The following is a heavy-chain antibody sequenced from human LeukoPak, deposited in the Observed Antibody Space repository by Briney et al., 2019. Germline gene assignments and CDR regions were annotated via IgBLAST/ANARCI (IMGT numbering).Heavy chain of an antibody. Sequence: GGSLRLSCEASGFTFSRYAMMGVRQPPGKGLEWISTIIGSGSGAFYADSVTGRFTISRDNSENTMFLQMDNVRADDTALYYCAKGAATGLVDWFDPWGQGTLVSVS. CDR1: GFTFSRYA. CDR3: AKGAATGLVDWFDP. CDR2: IIGSGSGA. D-gene: IGHD3/OR15-3a*01. V-gene: IGHV3-23*01. J-gene: IGHJ5*02.